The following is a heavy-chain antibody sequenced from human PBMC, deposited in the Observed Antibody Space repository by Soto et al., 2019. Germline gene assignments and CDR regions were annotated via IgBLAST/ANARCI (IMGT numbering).Heavy chain of an antibody. V-gene: IGHV1-69*04. Sequence: ASVKVSCKASGGTFSSYTISWVRQAPGQGLEWMGRIIPILGIANYAQKFQGRVTITADKSTSTAYMELSSLRSEDTAVYYCARDAGSGVFQYYYMDVWGKGTTVTVSS. J-gene: IGHJ6*03. D-gene: IGHD3-10*01. CDR2: IIPILGIA. CDR3: ARDAGSGVFQYYYMDV. CDR1: GGTFSSYT.